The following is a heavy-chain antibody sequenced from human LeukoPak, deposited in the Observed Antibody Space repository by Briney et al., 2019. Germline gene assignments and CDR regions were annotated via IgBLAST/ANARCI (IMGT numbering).Heavy chain of an antibody. CDR3: AKDSGGYYYYYMDV. J-gene: IGHJ6*03. Sequence: GRSLRLSCAASGFTFDDYAMHWVRQAPGKGLEWVSGISWNSGSIGYADSVKGRFTIFRDNAKNSLYLQMNSLRAEDTALYYCAKDSGGYYYYYMDVWGKGTTVTVSS. V-gene: IGHV3-9*01. CDR2: ISWNSGSI. D-gene: IGHD3-16*01. CDR1: GFTFDDYA.